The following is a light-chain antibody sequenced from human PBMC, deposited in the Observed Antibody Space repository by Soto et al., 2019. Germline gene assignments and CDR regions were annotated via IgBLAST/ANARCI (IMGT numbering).Light chain of an antibody. CDR2: AAS. CDR1: QAISSY. Sequence: DIQLTQSPSFLSASVGDAVTITCRASQAISSYLAWLQQKPGKAPKLLIYAASTLESGVPSRFSGSGSGTDFTLTISSLQPEDFAIYYCQQVNGFPLAFGGGTKVEIK. V-gene: IGKV1-9*01. J-gene: IGKJ4*02. CDR3: QQVNGFPLA.